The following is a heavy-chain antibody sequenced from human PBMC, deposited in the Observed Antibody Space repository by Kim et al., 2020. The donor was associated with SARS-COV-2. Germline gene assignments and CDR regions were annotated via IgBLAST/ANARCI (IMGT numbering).Heavy chain of an antibody. CDR3: ARPSFRGSSWLAFDY. V-gene: IGHV4-39*01. D-gene: IGHD6-13*01. J-gene: IGHJ4*02. Sequence: PSLQGRVTISVEASKHQFSLKLSSVTGADTAVYYCARPSFRGSSWLAFDYWGQGTLVTVSS.